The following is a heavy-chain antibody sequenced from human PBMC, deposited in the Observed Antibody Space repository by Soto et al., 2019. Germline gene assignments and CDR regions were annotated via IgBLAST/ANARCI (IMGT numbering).Heavy chain of an antibody. Sequence: EAQLVESGGGLVQPGGSLRLSCAAAGFNFSTYCIYWVRQAPGKGLVWVAHIKSDGSSTNYAEAVKGRFTFSRDNAKNTLYLQMNSLRAEDTAVYYCVRGGYMHACDIWGQGTMVTVSS. CDR1: GFNFSTYC. J-gene: IGHJ3*02. D-gene: IGHD1-1*01. CDR3: VRGGYMHACDI. CDR2: IKSDGSST. V-gene: IGHV3-74*01.